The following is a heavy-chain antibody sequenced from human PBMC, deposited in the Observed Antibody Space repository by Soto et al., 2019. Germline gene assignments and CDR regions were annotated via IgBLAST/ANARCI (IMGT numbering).Heavy chain of an antibody. CDR1: EFTFSSYA. CDR2: ISNDGRNK. J-gene: IGHJ4*02. CDR3: ARDTFDFYYYYDC. V-gene: IGHV3-30*04. Sequence: GGSLRLSCAASEFTFSSYAMHWVRQAPGKGLEWVALISNDGRNKYYADSVKGRFIISRDNSKNTLYLQMNSLRGEDTAVYYCARDTFDFYYYYDCWGPRTLVTGSS. D-gene: IGHD1-26*01.